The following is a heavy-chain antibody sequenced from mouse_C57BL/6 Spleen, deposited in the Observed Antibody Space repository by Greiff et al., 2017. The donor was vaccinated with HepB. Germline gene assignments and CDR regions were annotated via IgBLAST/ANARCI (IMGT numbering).Heavy chain of an antibody. CDR2: IYPGDGDT. J-gene: IGHJ4*01. D-gene: IGHD1-1*01. Sequence: QVQLQQSGPELVKPGASVKISCKASGYAFSSSWMNWVKQRPGKGLEWIGRIYPGDGDTNYNGKFKGKATLTADKSSSTAYMQLSSLTSEDSAVYFCASSVGNYYGSGYAMDYWGQGTSVTVSS. CDR3: ASSVGNYYGSGYAMDY. V-gene: IGHV1-82*01. CDR1: GYAFSSSW.